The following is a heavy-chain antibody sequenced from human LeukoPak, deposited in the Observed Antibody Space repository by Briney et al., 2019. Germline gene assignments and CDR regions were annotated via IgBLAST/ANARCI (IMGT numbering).Heavy chain of an antibody. CDR3: ARDFPGQPLYNWFDP. V-gene: IGHV4-39*07. Sequence: PSETLSLTCTVSGGSISSSSYYWGWIRQPPGKGLEWIGSIYHSGSTYYNPSLKSRVTISVDTSKNQFSLKLSSVTAADTAVYYCARDFPGQPLYNWFDPWGQGTLVTVSS. CDR2: IYHSGST. CDR1: GGSISSSSYY. J-gene: IGHJ5*02. D-gene: IGHD3-10*01.